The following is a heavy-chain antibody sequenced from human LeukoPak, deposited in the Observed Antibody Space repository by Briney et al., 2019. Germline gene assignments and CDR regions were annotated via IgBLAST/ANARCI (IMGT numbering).Heavy chain of an antibody. CDR1: GFTFSSYA. Sequence: KTGGSLRLSCAASGFTFSSYAMSWIRQPPGKGLEWIGYIYYSGSTNYNPSLKSRVTISVDTSKNQFSLKLSSVTAADTAVYYCARADGRPHYYYYGMDVWGQGTTVTVSS. CDR2: IYYSGST. CDR3: ARADGRPHYYYYGMDV. J-gene: IGHJ6*02. D-gene: IGHD1-14*01. V-gene: IGHV4-59*01.